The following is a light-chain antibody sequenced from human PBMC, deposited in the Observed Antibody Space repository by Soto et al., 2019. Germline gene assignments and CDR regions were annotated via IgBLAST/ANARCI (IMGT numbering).Light chain of an antibody. CDR1: QSVSSN. CDR2: GAS. CDR3: QQYNSYPLP. Sequence: EIVFTLCPAILSMYTGERATLSCRASQSVSSNLAWYQQKPGQAPRLLIYGASTRATGIPARFSGSGSGTEFTLTISILQSDDFATYYCQQYNSYPLPFGGGTKVDI. J-gene: IGKJ4*01. V-gene: IGKV3-15*01.